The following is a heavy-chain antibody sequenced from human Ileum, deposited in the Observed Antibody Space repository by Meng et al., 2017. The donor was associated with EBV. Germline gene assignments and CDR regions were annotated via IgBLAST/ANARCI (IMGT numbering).Heavy chain of an antibody. Sequence: ESGRGLGNPSQITSLLCAVSGVSSSFGLFRWSWLRQPPGKGLEWIGHSGSNSYTPSLRSRVTISVDTSKNQFSLKVDSATAGDTAVYYCVSYAVGAGGIGYWGQGILVTVSS. CDR3: VSYAVGAGGIGY. CDR2: SGSN. V-gene: IGHV4-30-4*01. J-gene: IGHJ4*02. D-gene: IGHD1-26*01. CDR1: GVSSSFGLFR.